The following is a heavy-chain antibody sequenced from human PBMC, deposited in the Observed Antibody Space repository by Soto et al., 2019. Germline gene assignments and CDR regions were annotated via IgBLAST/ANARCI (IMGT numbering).Heavy chain of an antibody. CDR1: GFTFSSYS. CDR3: AKDRSFDWELLFYFDY. J-gene: IGHJ4*02. CDR2: ISNSGSTK. Sequence: PGGSLRLSCAASGFTFSSYSMNWVRQAPGKGLEWVAVISNSGSTKYYADSVKGRFTISRDNSKNTLYLQMNSLRAEDTAVYYCAKDRSFDWELLFYFDYWGQGTLVTVSS. D-gene: IGHD1-26*01. V-gene: IGHV3-30*18.